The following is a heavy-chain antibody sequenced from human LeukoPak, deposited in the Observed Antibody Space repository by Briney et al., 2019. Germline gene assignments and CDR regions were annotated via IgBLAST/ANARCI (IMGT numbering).Heavy chain of an antibody. CDR3: ARALTPDAFDI. V-gene: IGHV1-46*01. J-gene: IGHJ3*02. Sequence: ASVKVSCKASGYTFTSYYMHWVRQAPGQGLEWMGIINPSGGSTSYAQKFQGRVTMTRDASTSTVYMELSSLRSEDTAVYYCARALTPDAFDIWGQGTMVTVSS. D-gene: IGHD4-23*01. CDR2: INPSGGST. CDR1: GYTFTSYY.